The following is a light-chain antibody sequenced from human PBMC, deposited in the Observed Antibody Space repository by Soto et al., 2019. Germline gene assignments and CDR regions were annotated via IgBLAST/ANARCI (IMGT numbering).Light chain of an antibody. CDR3: AAWDDNLSGLYV. V-gene: IGLV1-47*01. J-gene: IGLJ1*01. CDR1: ASTIGRNY. CDR2: RNS. Sequence: QSVLTQSPSASGTPGQRVTISCSGSASTIGRNYVYWYQQLPGTAPKLLIYRNSQRPSGVPDRFSGSKSGTSASLAISGLLSEDEADYYCAAWDDNLSGLYVFGDGTKVTVL.